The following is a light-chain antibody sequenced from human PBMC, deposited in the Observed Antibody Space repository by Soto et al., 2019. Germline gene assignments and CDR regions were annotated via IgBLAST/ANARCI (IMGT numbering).Light chain of an antibody. CDR3: QQYASSPLT. CDR2: GAS. J-gene: IGKJ4*01. Sequence: EIVLTQSPGTLSLSSGERATLSCRASQSVRSNYLAWYQQKPGQAPRLLIYGASSRATGIPDRFGGSGSGTDFTLTISRPEPEDFAVYYWQQYASSPLTFGGGTKVEIK. CDR1: QSVRSNY. V-gene: IGKV3-20*01.